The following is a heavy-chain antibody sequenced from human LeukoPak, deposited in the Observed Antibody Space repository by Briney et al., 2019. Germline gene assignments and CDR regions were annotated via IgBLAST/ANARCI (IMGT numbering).Heavy chain of an antibody. V-gene: IGHV4-59*08. Sequence: TPSETLSLTCTVSGGSISSYYWSWIRQPPGKGLEWIGYIYYSGSTKYNPSPKSRVTISIDTSKNQFSLRLSSVTAADTAVYYCARQESGSGSYLSYFDYWGQGTLVTVSS. CDR3: ARQESGSGSYLSYFDY. D-gene: IGHD3-10*01. CDR1: GGSISSYY. J-gene: IGHJ4*02. CDR2: IYYSGST.